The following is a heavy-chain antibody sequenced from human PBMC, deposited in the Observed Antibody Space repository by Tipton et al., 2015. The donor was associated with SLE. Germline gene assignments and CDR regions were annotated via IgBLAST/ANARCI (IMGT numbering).Heavy chain of an antibody. CDR3: ARDRIAAAGPKGMDV. D-gene: IGHD6-13*01. Sequence: LLLSCPVSGGSISSGGYYWSWIRQHPGKGLEWIGYIYYSGSTYYNPSLKSRVTISVDTSKNQFSLKLSSVTAADTAVYYCARDRIAAAGPKGMDVWGQGTTVTVSS. CDR1: GGSISSGGYY. CDR2: IYYSGST. J-gene: IGHJ6*02. V-gene: IGHV4-31*02.